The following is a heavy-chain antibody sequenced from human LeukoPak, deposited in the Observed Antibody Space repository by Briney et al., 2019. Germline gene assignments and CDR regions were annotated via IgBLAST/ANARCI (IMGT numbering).Heavy chain of an antibody. Sequence: SETLSLTCTVSGGSINFWSWIRQPPGKGLEWIGSIYHSGSTYYNPSLKSRVTISLDTSKNQFSLKLTSVTAADTAMYYCARDVRFGDLLYTGAPAFDYWGQGTLVTVSS. V-gene: IGHV4-38-2*02. CDR3: ARDVRFGDLLYTGAPAFDY. J-gene: IGHJ4*02. CDR1: GGSINF. D-gene: IGHD3-10*01. CDR2: IYHSGST.